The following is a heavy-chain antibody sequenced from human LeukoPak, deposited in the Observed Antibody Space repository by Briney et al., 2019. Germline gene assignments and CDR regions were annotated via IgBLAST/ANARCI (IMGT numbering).Heavy chain of an antibody. CDR2: INPNSGGT. D-gene: IGHD3-10*01. CDR3: AREEGDGSGSYYC. CDR1: GYTFTGYY. V-gene: IGHV1-2*04. J-gene: IGHJ4*02. Sequence: EASVKVSCKASGYTFTGYYMHWVRQAPGQGLEWMGWINPNSGGTNYAQKFQGWVTMTRDTSISTAYMELSRLRSDDTAVYYCAREEGDGSGSYYCWGQGTLVTVSS.